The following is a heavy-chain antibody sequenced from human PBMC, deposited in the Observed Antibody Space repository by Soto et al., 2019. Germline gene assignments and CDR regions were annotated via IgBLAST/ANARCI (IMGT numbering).Heavy chain of an antibody. V-gene: IGHV3-30*18. D-gene: IGHD2-2*02. CDR2: ISHDGKNK. J-gene: IGHJ4*02. Sequence: TGGSLRLSCAASGFTFSNSGMHWVRQAPGKGLEWVALISHDGKNKYFGDSVKGRFTISRDNSKSTLFLQMDSLRPEDTALYYCAKDSLRGAVPAAISDYWGQGILVTVSS. CDR3: AKDSLRGAVPAAISDY. CDR1: GFTFSNSG.